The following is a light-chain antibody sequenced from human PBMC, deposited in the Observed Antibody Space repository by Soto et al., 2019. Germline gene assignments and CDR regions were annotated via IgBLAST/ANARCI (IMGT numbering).Light chain of an antibody. CDR2: GAS. J-gene: IGKJ3*01. CDR1: QSVSSSY. V-gene: IGKV3-20*01. CDR3: QQYCSCLFT. Sequence: EIVLTQSPGTLSLSPGERATLSCRASQSVSSSYLAWYQQKPGQAPRLLMYGASSRATGIPDRFSGSGSGTDFIPTISRLEPDDFAVYYCQQYCSCLFTFGHGTKVNIK.